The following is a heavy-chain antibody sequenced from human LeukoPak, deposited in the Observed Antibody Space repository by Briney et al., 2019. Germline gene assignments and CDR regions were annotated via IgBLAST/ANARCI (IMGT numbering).Heavy chain of an antibody. V-gene: IGHV3-21*01. CDR1: GFTFSSYS. CDR2: ISSSSSYI. Sequence: GGSLRLSCAAFGFTFSSYSMNWVRQAPGKGLEWVSSISSSSSYIYYADSVKGRFTISRDNAKNSLYLQMNSLRAEDTAVYYCARQNYDILTGGDYWGQGTLVTVSS. J-gene: IGHJ4*02. D-gene: IGHD3-9*01. CDR3: ARQNYDILTGGDY.